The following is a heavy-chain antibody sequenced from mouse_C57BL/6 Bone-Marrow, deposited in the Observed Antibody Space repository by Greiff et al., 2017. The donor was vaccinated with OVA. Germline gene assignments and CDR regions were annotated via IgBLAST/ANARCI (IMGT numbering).Heavy chain of an antibody. CDR1: GYTFTSYW. J-gene: IGHJ4*01. Sequence: VQLQQPGAELVKPGASVKLSCKASGYTFTSYWMQWVKQRPGQGLEWIGEIDPSDSYTNYNQKFKGKATLTVDTSSSTAYMQLSSLTSEDSAVYYCAPYYGSTYAMDYWGQGTSVTVSS. D-gene: IGHD1-1*01. CDR3: APYYGSTYAMDY. CDR2: IDPSDSYT. V-gene: IGHV1-50*01.